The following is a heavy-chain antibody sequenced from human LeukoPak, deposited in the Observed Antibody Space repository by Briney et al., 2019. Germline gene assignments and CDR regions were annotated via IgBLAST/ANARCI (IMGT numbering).Heavy chain of an antibody. CDR1: GGSISSYY. D-gene: IGHD6-13*01. J-gene: IGHJ4*02. CDR2: IYYSGST. V-gene: IGHV4-59*01. Sequence: PSETLSLTCTVSGGSISSYYWSWIRQPPGKGLEWIGYIYYSGSTNYNPSIKSRVTISVDTSKNQFSLKLSSVTAADTAVYYCARGLKDSSSWYSFDYWGQGTLVTVSS. CDR3: ARGLKDSSSWYSFDY.